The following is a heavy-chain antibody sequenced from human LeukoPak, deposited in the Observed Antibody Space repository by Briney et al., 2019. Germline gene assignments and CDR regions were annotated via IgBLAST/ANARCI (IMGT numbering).Heavy chain of an antibody. V-gene: IGHV3-30*18. CDR1: GFTFNNYG. CDR3: AKGPLRGTAAAIDY. Sequence: GGSLRLSCAASGFTFNNYGMHWVRQAPGEGLEWVAVISYDGRNKHYPDSVKARFTISRDISTDTLWLQMDSLRTEDTAVYYCAKGPLRGTAAAIDYWGQGTLVTVSS. CDR2: ISYDGRNK. D-gene: IGHD2-2*01. J-gene: IGHJ4*02.